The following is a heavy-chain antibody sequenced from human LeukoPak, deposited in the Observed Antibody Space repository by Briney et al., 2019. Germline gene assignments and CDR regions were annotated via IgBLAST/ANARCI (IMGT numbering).Heavy chain of an antibody. V-gene: IGHV4-34*01. J-gene: IGHJ4*02. CDR3: RSSSSWYGDFDY. CDR2: INHSGST. Sequence: SETLSLTCAVYGGSFSGYYWSWIRQPPGKGLEWNGEINHSGSTNYNPSLKSRVTISVDTSKNQFSLKLSSVTAADTAVYYCRSSSSWYGDFDYWGQGTLVTVSS. CDR1: GGSFSGYY. D-gene: IGHD6-13*01.